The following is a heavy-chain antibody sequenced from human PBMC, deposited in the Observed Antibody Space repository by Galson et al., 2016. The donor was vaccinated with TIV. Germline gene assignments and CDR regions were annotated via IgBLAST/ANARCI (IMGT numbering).Heavy chain of an antibody. Sequence: SLRLSCAASGFTFSAYGMHWVRQAPVKGLEWVAVISNDGSDKIYRDSVKGRFTISRDNSKNTLYLQMSGLRAQDTAVYYCAKDLGFFDVSGFQGIKHPDYWGQGTLVTVSS. D-gene: IGHD3-22*01. CDR1: GFTFSAYG. J-gene: IGHJ4*02. CDR2: ISNDGSDK. CDR3: AKDLGFFDVSGFQGIKHPDY. V-gene: IGHV3-30*18.